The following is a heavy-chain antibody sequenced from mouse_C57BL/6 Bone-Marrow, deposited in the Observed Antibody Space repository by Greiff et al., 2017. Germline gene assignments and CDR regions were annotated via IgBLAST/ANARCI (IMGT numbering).Heavy chain of an antibody. CDR2: IYPSDSET. D-gene: IGHD2-1*01. J-gene: IGHJ2*01. CDR3: ARSDYGNYYY. CDR1: GYTFTSYW. V-gene: IGHV1-61*01. Sequence: QVQLKQPGAELVRPGSSVKLSCKASGYTFTSYWMDWVKQRPGQGLEWIGNIYPSDSETHYNQKFKDKATLTVDKSSSTAYMRLSSLTSEDSAVYCCARSDYGNYYYWGQGTTLTVSS.